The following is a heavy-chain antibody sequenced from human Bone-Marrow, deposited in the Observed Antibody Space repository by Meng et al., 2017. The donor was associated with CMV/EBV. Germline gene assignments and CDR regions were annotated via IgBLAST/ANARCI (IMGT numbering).Heavy chain of an antibody. Sequence: LSLSCAVSGGSFCGYYWTWLRQPPGKGLEWIAEINHSGSTNYNPSLKIRVTLAVDTSNKQSSIRLNSVTAVDAAVYYCARGHPYCGSTSCDVTLSVDIWGLGTIVTVSS. CDR2: INHSGST. J-gene: IGHJ3*02. D-gene: IGHD2-2*01. V-gene: IGHV4-34*01. CDR3: ARGHPYCGSTSCDVTLSVDI. CDR1: GGSFCGYY.